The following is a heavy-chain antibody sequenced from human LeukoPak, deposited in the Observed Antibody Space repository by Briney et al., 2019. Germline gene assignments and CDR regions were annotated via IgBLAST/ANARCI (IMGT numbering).Heavy chain of an antibody. Sequence: SETLSLTCTVSGGSISSSSYYWGWIRQPPGKGLEWIGSIYYIGSTYYNPSLKSRVTISVDTSKNQFSLKLSSVTAAETAVYYCARHGFVEMANWGQGTLVTVSS. CDR2: IYYIGST. D-gene: IGHD5-24*01. J-gene: IGHJ4*02. V-gene: IGHV4-39*01. CDR1: GGSISSSSYY. CDR3: ARHGFVEMAN.